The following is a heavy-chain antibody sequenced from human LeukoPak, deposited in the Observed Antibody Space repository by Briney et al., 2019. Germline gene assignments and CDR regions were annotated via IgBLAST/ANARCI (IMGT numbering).Heavy chain of an antibody. V-gene: IGHV5-51*01. Sequence: PSFQGQATISVDKSISTAYLQWRSLTASDTAMYYCARAPNWNFDSWGQGTLVTVSS. CDR3: ARAPNWNFDS. J-gene: IGHJ5*01. D-gene: IGHD1-20*01.